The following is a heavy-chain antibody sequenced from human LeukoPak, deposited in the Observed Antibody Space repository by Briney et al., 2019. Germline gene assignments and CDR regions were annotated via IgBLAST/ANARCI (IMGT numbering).Heavy chain of an antibody. CDR1: RFTFSSYW. Sequence: GGSLRLSCAASRFTFSSYWMHWVRQAPGKRLVWVSRVNSDGRSTSYADSMKGRFTIPRDNAKNTLFLQMNSLRAEDTALYFCARGSGWYHYFDYWGLGTLVTVSS. V-gene: IGHV3-74*01. D-gene: IGHD6-19*01. CDR2: VNSDGRST. J-gene: IGHJ4*02. CDR3: ARGSGWYHYFDY.